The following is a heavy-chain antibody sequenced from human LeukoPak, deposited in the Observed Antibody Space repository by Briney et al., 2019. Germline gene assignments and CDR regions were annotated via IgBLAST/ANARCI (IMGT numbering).Heavy chain of an antibody. D-gene: IGHD6-19*01. J-gene: IGHJ4*02. CDR3: ARSTVAGTFYLY. CDR1: GGSISSGSYY. V-gene: IGHV4-61*02. Sequence: SQTLSLTCTVSGGSISSGSYYWSWIRQPAGKGLEWIGRIYTSGSTNYNPSLKSRVTISVDTSKNQFSLKLSSVTAADTAVYYCARSTVAGTFYLYWGQGTLVTVSS. CDR2: IYTSGST.